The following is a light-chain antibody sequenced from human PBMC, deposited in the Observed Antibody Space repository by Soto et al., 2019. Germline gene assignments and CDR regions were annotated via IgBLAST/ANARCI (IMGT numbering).Light chain of an antibody. CDR2: AAS. Sequence: DIKMTQSPSSVSASVGDSVTITCRASRVISSWLAWYQQKPGKAPNLLIYAASNLQSGVPSRFSASGSGTDFTLTINNLQPEDFATYYCQQSHTFPIPFGQGTRLEIK. CDR3: QQSHTFPIP. J-gene: IGKJ5*01. CDR1: RVISSW. V-gene: IGKV1-12*01.